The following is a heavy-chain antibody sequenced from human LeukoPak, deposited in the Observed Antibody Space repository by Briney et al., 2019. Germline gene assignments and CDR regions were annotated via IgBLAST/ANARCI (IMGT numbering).Heavy chain of an antibody. CDR2: IRSKADSYTT. CDR3: RAAADLNDY. CDR1: GFTFSGSA. Sequence: GGSLKLSCAASGFTFSGSAMHWVRQASGKGLEWLGRIRSKADSYTTAYAAAVKGRFIVSRDDSKNTAYLQMNSLKTEDTAVYYCRAAADLNDYWGQGTLVTVSS. D-gene: IGHD6-13*01. J-gene: IGHJ4*02. V-gene: IGHV3-73*01.